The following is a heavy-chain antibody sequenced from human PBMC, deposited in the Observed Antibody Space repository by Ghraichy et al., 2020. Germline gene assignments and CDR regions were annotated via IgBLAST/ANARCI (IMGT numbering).Heavy chain of an antibody. CDR2: ISGSGGST. Sequence: LSLTCAASGFTFSSYAMSWVRQAPGKGLEWVSAISGSGGSTYYADSVKGRFTISRDNSKNTLYLQMNSLRAEDTAVYYCARNIAVDDDAFDIWGQGTMVTVSS. D-gene: IGHD6-19*01. J-gene: IGHJ3*02. CDR3: ARNIAVDDDAFDI. CDR1: GFTFSSYA. V-gene: IGHV3-23*01.